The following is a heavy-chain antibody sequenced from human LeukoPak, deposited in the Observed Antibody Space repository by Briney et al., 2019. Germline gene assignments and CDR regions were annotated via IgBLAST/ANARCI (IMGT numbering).Heavy chain of an antibody. D-gene: IGHD3-16*01. CDR3: ARDGSRTWGLVY. V-gene: IGHV1-8*01. CDR1: GYTFTTYD. J-gene: IGHJ4*02. CDR2: MNPHSGNT. Sequence: ASVKVSCKASGYTFTTYDVSWVRQAPGQGLERVGWMNPHSGNTGYAHKFQGRVTMTRDTSINTAYMELTSLTADDTAVYYCARDGSRTWGLVYWGQGTLVAVSS.